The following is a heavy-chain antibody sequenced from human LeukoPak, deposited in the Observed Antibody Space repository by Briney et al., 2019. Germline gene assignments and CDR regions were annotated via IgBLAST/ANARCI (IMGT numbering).Heavy chain of an antibody. Sequence: GGSLRLSCAASGFTFSSYGMNWVRQAPGKGLEWVAVIWYDGSNNYYADSVKGRFTISRDNSKNTLYLQMNSLRAEDTAVYYCARERGHLDYWGQGTLVTVSS. CDR1: GFTFSSYG. V-gene: IGHV3-33*01. J-gene: IGHJ4*02. D-gene: IGHD3-10*01. CDR3: ARERGHLDY. CDR2: IWYDGSNN.